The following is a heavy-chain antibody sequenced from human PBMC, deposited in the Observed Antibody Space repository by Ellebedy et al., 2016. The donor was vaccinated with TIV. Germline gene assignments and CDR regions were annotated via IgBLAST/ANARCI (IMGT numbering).Heavy chain of an antibody. D-gene: IGHD4-23*01. J-gene: IGHJ4*02. Sequence: ASVKVSCXASGYTFTSYYISWVRQAPGQGLEWMGWINAGNGNTKYSQKFQGRVTITRDTSASTAYMELSSLRSEDTAVYYCARVWIHASSGNIYWGQGTLVTVSS. CDR2: INAGNGNT. CDR3: ARVWIHASSGNIY. V-gene: IGHV1-3*01. CDR1: GYTFTSYY.